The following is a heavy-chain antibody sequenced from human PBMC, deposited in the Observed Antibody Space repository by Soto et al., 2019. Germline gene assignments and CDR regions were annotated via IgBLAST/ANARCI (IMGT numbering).Heavy chain of an antibody. CDR2: ISAYNGNT. D-gene: IGHD3-22*01. CDR1: GYTFTSYG. CDR3: ARDGDSSGYYPDYYYYGMDV. V-gene: IGHV1-18*04. Sequence: ASVKVSCKASGYTFTSYGISWVRQAPGQGLEWMGWISAYNGNTNYAQKLQGRVTMTTDTSTSTAYMELRSLRSDDTAVYYCARDGDSSGYYPDYYYYGMDVWGQGXTVTVYS. J-gene: IGHJ6*02.